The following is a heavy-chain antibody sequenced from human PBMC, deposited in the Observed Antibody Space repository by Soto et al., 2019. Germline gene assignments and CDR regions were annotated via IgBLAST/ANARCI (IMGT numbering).Heavy chain of an antibody. J-gene: IGHJ4*02. CDR1: GFTFSSYA. Sequence: GGSLRLSCAASGFTFSSYAMSWVRQAPGKGLEWVSAISGSGGSTYYADSVKDRFTISRDNSKNTLYLQMNSLRAEDTAVYYCAKDYRSVAWYTMSNEYFDYWGQGTLVTVSS. V-gene: IGHV3-23*01. CDR3: AKDYRSVAWYTMSNEYFDY. D-gene: IGHD6-19*01. CDR2: ISGSGGST.